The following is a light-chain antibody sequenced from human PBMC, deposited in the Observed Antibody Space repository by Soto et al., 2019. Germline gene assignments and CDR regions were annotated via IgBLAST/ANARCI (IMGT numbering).Light chain of an antibody. CDR3: CSYAGSSTFVV. CDR1: SSDVGSYNL. Sequence: QSALTQPASVSGSPGQSITISCTGTSSDVGSYNLVSWYQQHPGKAPKLMIXEVXXRPXXVSNRFSGSKSGNTASLTISGXXXXXXXXXYCCSYAGSSTFVVFGGGTKLTVL. J-gene: IGLJ2*01. CDR2: EVX. V-gene: IGLV2-23*02.